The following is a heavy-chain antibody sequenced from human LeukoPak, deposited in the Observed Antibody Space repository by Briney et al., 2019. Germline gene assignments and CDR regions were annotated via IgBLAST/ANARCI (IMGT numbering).Heavy chain of an antibody. D-gene: IGHD6-13*01. Sequence: GGSLRLSCAAPGFTFRSYAMSWVRQAPGKGLEWVSVISGSGGSTSYADSVKGRFTISRDNSKNTLYLQLNTLRAEDTAVYYCAKGYSSRWYLPFDYWGQGTLVTVSS. J-gene: IGHJ4*02. CDR1: GFTFRSYA. V-gene: IGHV3-23*01. CDR2: ISGSGGST. CDR3: AKGYSSRWYLPFDY.